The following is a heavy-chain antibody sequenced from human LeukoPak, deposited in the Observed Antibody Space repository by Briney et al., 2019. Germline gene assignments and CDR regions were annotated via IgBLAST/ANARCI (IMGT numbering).Heavy chain of an antibody. V-gene: IGHV3-30*03. J-gene: IGHJ1*01. CDR1: GFTFSNYG. D-gene: IGHD3-10*01. Sequence: PGRSLRLSCAASGFTFSNYGMHYVRQAPGKGLEWVAVISDDGSKKYYADSVNGRFTISRDTSNNTLYLHMNSLRPEDTAVYYCASRTNSGPPFWGQGTLVTVSS. CDR2: ISDDGSKK. CDR3: ASRTNSGPPF.